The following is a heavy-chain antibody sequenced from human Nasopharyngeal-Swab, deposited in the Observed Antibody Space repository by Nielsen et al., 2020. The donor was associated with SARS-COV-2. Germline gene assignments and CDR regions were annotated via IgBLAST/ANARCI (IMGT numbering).Heavy chain of an antibody. D-gene: IGHD4-11*01. CDR1: GGSFSGYY. V-gene: IGHV4-34*01. J-gene: IGHJ4*02. CDR3: ARGHSCQKGYDY. Sequence: SETLSLTCAVYGGSFSGYYWSWIRQPPGKGLEWIGEINHSGSTNYNPSLKSRVTISVDTSKNQFSLKLSSVTAADTAVYYCARGHSCQKGYDYWGQGTLVTVSS. CDR2: INHSGST.